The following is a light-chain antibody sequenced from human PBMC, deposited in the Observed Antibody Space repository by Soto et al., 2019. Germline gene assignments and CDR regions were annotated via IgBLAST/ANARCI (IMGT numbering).Light chain of an antibody. Sequence: EIFLTQSPGTLSLPPGERATLSSRASQSVSSSSLAGYQQKPGQAPSLLIYGASSRATGITDRFSGSGSGTAFTLPISRLEPEDFAVYYCHQYGSSPWTFGQGTKVDIK. CDR2: GAS. V-gene: IGKV3-20*01. CDR1: QSVSSSS. CDR3: HQYGSSPWT. J-gene: IGKJ1*01.